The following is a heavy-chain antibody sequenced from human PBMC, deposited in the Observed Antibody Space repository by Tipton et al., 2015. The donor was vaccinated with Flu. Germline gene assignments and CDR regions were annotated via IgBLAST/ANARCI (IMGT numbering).Heavy chain of an antibody. V-gene: IGHV3-43D*04. J-gene: IGHJ6*02. CDR3: AKDMGKQAVAASESVHDYYGMDV. CDR1: GFTFDDCA. D-gene: IGHD6-19*01. CDR2: VTWDGVNT. Sequence: SLRLSCAASGFTFDDCAMHWVRQAPGKGLEWVSLVTWDGVNTYYADSVEVRFIISRDNSKNSLFLQMNSLRGEDTGLYFCAKDMGKQAVAASESVHDYYGMDVWGQGTTVTVSS.